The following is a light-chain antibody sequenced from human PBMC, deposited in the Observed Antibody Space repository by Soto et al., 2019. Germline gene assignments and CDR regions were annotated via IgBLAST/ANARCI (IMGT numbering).Light chain of an antibody. Sequence: QSALTQPRSVSGSPGQSVTISCTGTSSDVGGYNYVSWYQEQPGKAPKLMIYDVSKRPSGVPDRFSGSKSGNTASLTISGLQAEDEADYHCSSYSSGSTLYVFGTGTKVTVL. CDR1: SSDVGGYNY. J-gene: IGLJ1*01. CDR2: DVS. CDR3: SSYSSGSTLYV. V-gene: IGLV2-11*01.